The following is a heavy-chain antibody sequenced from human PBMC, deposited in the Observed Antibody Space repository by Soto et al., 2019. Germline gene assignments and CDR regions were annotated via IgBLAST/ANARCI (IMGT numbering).Heavy chain of an antibody. V-gene: IGHV4-39*01. CDR3: ARPGNGPRPNPPITIIVE. CDR1: GGSISSSSYY. J-gene: IGHJ4*02. CDR2: IYYSGST. D-gene: IGHD3-22*01. Sequence: PSETLSLTCTVSGGSISSSSYYWGGIRQPPGKGLEWIGSIYYSGSTYYNPSLKSRVTISVDTSKNQFSLKLSSVTAADTAVYYCARPGNGPRPNPPITIIVEWGKGTLVTVSS.